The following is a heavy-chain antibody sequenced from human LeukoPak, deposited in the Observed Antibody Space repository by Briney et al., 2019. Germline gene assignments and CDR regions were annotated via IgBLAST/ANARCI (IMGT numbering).Heavy chain of an antibody. Sequence: SGPTLVKPTQTLTLTCTFSGFSLSTSGVGVGWIRQPPGKALEWLALIYWDDDKRYSSSLKSRLTITKDTSKNQVVLTMTNTDPVDTATYYCAHRRVGTFDYWGQGTLVTVSS. V-gene: IGHV2-5*02. D-gene: IGHD2-2*01. CDR3: AHRRVGTFDY. CDR2: IYWDDDK. J-gene: IGHJ4*02. CDR1: GFSLSTSGVG.